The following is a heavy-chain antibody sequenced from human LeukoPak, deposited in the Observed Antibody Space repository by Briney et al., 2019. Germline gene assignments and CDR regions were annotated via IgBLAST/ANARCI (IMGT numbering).Heavy chain of an antibody. CDR1: GYSISSGYY. CDR3: AGTTVLRFLEWLPSRLNWFDP. D-gene: IGHD3-3*01. J-gene: IGHJ5*02. V-gene: IGHV4-38-2*01. CDR2: IYHSGST. Sequence: ASETLSLTCAVSGYSISSGYYWGWIRQPPGKGLEWIGSIYHSGSTYYNPSPKSRVTISVDTSKNQFSLKLSSVTAADTAVYYCAGTTVLRFLEWLPSRLNWFDPWGQGTLVTVSS.